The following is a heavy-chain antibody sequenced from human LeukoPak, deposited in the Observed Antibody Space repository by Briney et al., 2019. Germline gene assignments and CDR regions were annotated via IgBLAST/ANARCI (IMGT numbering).Heavy chain of an antibody. CDR3: ARRLTQYDCFDP. D-gene: IGHD2-2*01. CDR2: TYYRSTWYN. CDR1: GDSVSSNSVT. V-gene: IGHV6-1*01. Sequence: SQTLSLTCAISGDSVSSNSVTWNWIRQSPSRGLEWLGRTYYRSTWYNGYAVSVRGRITVNPDTSKNQFSLHLNSVTPEDTAVYYCARRLTQYDCFDPWGQGILVTVSS. J-gene: IGHJ5*02.